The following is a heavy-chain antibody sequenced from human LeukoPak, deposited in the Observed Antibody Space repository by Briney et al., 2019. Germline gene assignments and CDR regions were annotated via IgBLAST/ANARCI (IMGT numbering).Heavy chain of an antibody. J-gene: IGHJ6*02. D-gene: IGHD2-2*01. V-gene: IGHV1-8*01. Sequence: ASVTVSCKASGYTFTSYDINWVRQATGQGLEWMGWMNPNSGNTGYPQKFQGRGTMPRNTSISTAYMELSSLRSEGTAVYYCARVTCSSTSCYGYWNYYYGMDVWGQGTTVTVSS. CDR3: ARVTCSSTSCYGYWNYYYGMDV. CDR2: MNPNSGNT. CDR1: GYTFTSYD.